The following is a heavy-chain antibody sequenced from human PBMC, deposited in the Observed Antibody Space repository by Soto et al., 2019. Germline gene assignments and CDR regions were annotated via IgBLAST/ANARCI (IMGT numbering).Heavy chain of an antibody. V-gene: IGHV1-3*01. J-gene: IGHJ4*02. Sequence: ASVKVSCKASGYTFTSYAMHWVRQAPGQRLEWMGWINAGNGNTKYSQKFQGRVTITRDTSASTAYMELSSLRSEDTAVYYCARDYCSGGSCYSGFDYWGQGTLVTVSS. CDR2: INAGNGNT. CDR1: GYTFTSYA. CDR3: ARDYCSGGSCYSGFDY. D-gene: IGHD2-15*01.